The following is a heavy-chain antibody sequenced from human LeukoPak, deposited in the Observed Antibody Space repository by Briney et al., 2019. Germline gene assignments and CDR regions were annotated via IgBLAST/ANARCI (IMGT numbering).Heavy chain of an antibody. Sequence: SVKVSCKASGGTFSSYAISWVRQAPGQGLEWMGGIIPIFGTANYAQKFQGRVTITADESTSTAYMELSGLRSEDTAVYYCATNPMTTGVFDYWGQGTLVTVSS. J-gene: IGHJ4*02. CDR3: ATNPMTTGVFDY. CDR1: GGTFSSYA. CDR2: IIPIFGTA. V-gene: IGHV1-69*13. D-gene: IGHD4-23*01.